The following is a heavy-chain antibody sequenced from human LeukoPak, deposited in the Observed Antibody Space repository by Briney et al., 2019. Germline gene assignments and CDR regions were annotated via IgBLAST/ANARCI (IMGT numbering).Heavy chain of an antibody. CDR2: ISSSSSYI. V-gene: IGHV3-21*01. J-gene: IGHJ4*02. Sequence: GGSLRLSCAASGFTFSSYSMNWVRQAPGKGLEWVSSISSSSSYIYYADSVKGRFTISRDNAKNSLYLQMNSLRAEDTAVYYCAREGPRSWVARPPFDYWGQGTLVTISS. CDR3: AREGPRSWVARPPFDY. CDR1: GFTFSSYS. D-gene: IGHD1-26*01.